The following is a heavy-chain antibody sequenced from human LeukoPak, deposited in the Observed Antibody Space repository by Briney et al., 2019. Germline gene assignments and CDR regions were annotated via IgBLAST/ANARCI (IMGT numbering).Heavy chain of an antibody. CDR3: ARDYTIFGVVIAHYGMDV. Sequence: SETLSLTCTVSGGSISSYYWSWIRQPAGKGLEWIGRIYTSGSTNYNPSLKSRVTMSVDTSKNQFSLKLSSVTAADTAVYYCARDYTIFGVVIAHYGMDVWGQGTTVTVPS. J-gene: IGHJ6*02. V-gene: IGHV4-4*07. CDR2: IYTSGST. D-gene: IGHD3-3*01. CDR1: GGSISSYY.